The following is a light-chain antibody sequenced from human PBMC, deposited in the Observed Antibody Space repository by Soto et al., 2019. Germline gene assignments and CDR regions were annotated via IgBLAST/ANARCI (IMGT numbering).Light chain of an antibody. CDR3: SSYTGSITPYV. J-gene: IGLJ1*01. CDR2: EGT. Sequence: QSVLTQPASVAGSPGQSITISCTGTNSDVEGYNLVSWLRQHPGEAPKLIVYEGTKRPSGVSNRFSGSKSGNPASLTISGLQAEDEADYYCSSYTGSITPYVFGTGTKVTV. CDR1: NSDVEGYNL. V-gene: IGLV2-14*02.